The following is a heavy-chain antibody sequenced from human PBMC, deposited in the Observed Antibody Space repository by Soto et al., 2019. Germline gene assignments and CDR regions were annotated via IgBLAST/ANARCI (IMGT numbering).Heavy chain of an antibody. Sequence: VQLVESGGGVVQPGGSLRLSCAASGFTFSDYAMHWVRQAPGKGLEWVAVVSHDGRNTHYADSVKGRFPISRDSSKNTAYLEMTSLRAEDTAVYYGAKGGRQWLVTSDFNYWGQGALVTVSS. J-gene: IGHJ4*02. CDR2: VSHDGRNT. CDR1: GFTFSDYA. CDR3: AKGGRQWLVTSDFNY. D-gene: IGHD6-19*01. V-gene: IGHV3-30*18.